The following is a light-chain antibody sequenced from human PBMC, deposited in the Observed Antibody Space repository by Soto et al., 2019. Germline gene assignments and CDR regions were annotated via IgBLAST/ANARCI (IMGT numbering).Light chain of an antibody. CDR1: HSVGTN. J-gene: IGKJ1*01. V-gene: IGKV3-15*01. Sequence: ITHSPDTLSVSPWYRFTLSFRAIHSVGTNLAWYQQKPGQAPRLLIYGASASATDVPVRFSGSGSGTEFTLTISRLQSEDFAIYYCKKYNKWHTWKFGPGNXVEIK. CDR3: KKYNKWHTWK. CDR2: GAS.